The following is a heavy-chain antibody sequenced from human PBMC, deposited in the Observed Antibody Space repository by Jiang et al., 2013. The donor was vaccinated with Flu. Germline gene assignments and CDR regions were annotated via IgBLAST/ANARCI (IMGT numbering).Heavy chain of an antibody. CDR2: IYYSGST. D-gene: IGHD3-22*01. CDR1: GGSISSYY. Sequence: PGLVKPSETLSLTCTVSGGSISSYYWSWIRQPPGKGLEWIGYIYYSGSTNYNPSLKSRVTISVDTSKNQFSLKLSSVTAADTAVYYCARYYYDSSGLDYWGQGTLVTVSS. V-gene: IGHV4-59*01. J-gene: IGHJ4*02. CDR3: ARYYYDSSGLDY.